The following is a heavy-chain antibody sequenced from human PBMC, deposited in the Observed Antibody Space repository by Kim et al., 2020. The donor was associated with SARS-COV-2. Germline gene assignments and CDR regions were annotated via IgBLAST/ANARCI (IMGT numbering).Heavy chain of an antibody. D-gene: IGHD2-2*02. CDR3: ARDGLYCSSTSCYSDMDV. V-gene: IGHV4-34*01. CDR1: GGSFSGYY. J-gene: IGHJ6*02. Sequence: SETLSLTCAVYGGSFSGYYWSWIRQPPGKGLEWIGEINHSGSTNYNPSLKSRVTISVDTSKNQFSLKLSSVTAADTAVYYCARDGLYCSSTSCYSDMDVWGQGTTVTVSS. CDR2: INHSGST.